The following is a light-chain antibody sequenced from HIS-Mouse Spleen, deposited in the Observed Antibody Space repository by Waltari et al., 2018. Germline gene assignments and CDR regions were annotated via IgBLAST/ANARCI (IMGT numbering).Light chain of an antibody. Sequence: QSALTQPRSVSGSPGQSVTISCTGTSSDVGGYPYVSWYQHHPGKAPKLMIYDVSKRPSGVPDRFSGSKSGNTASLTISGLQAEDEADYYCCSYAGSYTGVFGTGTKVTVL. CDR1: SSDVGGYPY. V-gene: IGLV2-11*01. CDR3: CSYAGSYTGV. CDR2: DVS. J-gene: IGLJ1*01.